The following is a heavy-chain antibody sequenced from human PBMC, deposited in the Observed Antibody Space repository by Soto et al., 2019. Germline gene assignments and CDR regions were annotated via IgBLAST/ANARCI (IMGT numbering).Heavy chain of an antibody. Sequence: WASVKVSCKASGGTFSSYAISWVRQAPGQGLEWMGGIIPIFGTANYAQKFQGRVTITADESTSTAYMELSSLRSEDTAVYYCARATSYYYDSSGRPPWYFDYWGQGTLVTVSS. CDR1: GGTFSSYA. CDR3: ARATSYYYDSSGRPPWYFDY. D-gene: IGHD3-22*01. V-gene: IGHV1-69*13. J-gene: IGHJ4*02. CDR2: IIPIFGTA.